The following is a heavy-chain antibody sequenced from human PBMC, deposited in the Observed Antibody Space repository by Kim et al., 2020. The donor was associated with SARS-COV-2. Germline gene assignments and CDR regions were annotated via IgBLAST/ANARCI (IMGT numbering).Heavy chain of an antibody. V-gene: IGHV3-30*04. Sequence: GGSLRLSCAASGFTFSSYAMHWVRQAPGKGLEWVAVISYDGSNKYYADSVKGRFTISRDNSKNTLYLQMNSLRAEDTAVYYCARDWAAIQQESPHYYGMDVWGQGTTVTVSS. D-gene: IGHD5-18*01. CDR3: ARDWAAIQQESPHYYGMDV. CDR2: ISYDGSNK. J-gene: IGHJ6*02. CDR1: GFTFSSYA.